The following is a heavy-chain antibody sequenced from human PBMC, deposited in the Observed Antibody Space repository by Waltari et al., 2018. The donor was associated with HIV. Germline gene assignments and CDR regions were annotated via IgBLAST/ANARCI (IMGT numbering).Heavy chain of an antibody. CDR3: ARHPNSIAARRWWFDP. CDR1: GGSISSYY. D-gene: IGHD6-6*01. Sequence: QVQLQESGPGLVKPSETLSLTCTVSGGSISSYYWSWIRQPPGKGLEWIGYIYYSGSTNYNPSLKSRVTISVDTSKNQFSLKLSSVTAADTAVYYCARHPNSIAARRWWFDPWGQGTLVTVSS. CDR2: IYYSGST. V-gene: IGHV4-59*08. J-gene: IGHJ5*02.